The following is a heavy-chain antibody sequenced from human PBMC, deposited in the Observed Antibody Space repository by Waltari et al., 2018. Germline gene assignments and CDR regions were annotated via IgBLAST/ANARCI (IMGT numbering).Heavy chain of an antibody. CDR2: VYTNGAT. J-gene: IGHJ5*02. Sequence: QVQLQESGPGLVNPSQTLSLTCTVSGGSISREAYWWTWIRQPAGKGLEWIGRVYTNGATTYNPALRSRAIISIDTSRDQFFLQLSSVTAADTAMYYCTRGGLPLANWFDPWGQGTLVTVSS. CDR1: GGSISREAYW. CDR3: TRGGLPLANWFDP. V-gene: IGHV4-61*02. D-gene: IGHD2-21*01.